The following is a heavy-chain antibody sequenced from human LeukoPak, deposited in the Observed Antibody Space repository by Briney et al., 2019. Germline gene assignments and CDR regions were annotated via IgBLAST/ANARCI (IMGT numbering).Heavy chain of an antibody. Sequence: SQTLFLTCTVSGGSISSDGYYWSWIRQPPGKGPEWIGYIYHTGSTYYNPSLKSRVTISVDRSKNHFSLTLTSVTAADTAVYYCAREANWFDPWGQGTLVTVSS. CDR1: GGSISSDGYY. V-gene: IGHV4-30-2*01. CDR2: IYHTGST. CDR3: AREANWFDP. J-gene: IGHJ5*02.